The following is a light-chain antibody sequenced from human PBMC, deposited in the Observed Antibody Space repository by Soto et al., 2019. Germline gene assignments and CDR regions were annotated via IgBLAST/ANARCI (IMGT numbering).Light chain of an antibody. CDR2: WSS. V-gene: IGKV4-1*01. CDR3: QQYFTSPWT. Sequence: DIVMTQSPDSLAVSLGERATFNCKSSQSILDRSKNKYYLAWYQQKSGQPPKLPIYWSSLRESGVPDRFTGSGSGTDFTLTFISLQAADVAFYYCQQYFTSPWTFGQGTKVAI. CDR1: QSILDRSKNKYY. J-gene: IGKJ1*01.